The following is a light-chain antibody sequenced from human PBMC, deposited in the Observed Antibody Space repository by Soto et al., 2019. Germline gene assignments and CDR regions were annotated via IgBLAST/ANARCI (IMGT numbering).Light chain of an antibody. Sequence: ETVLTQSPATLSLSPGERATLSCRASQSVSSYLAWYQQKPGQAPRLLIYDASNRATGIPARFSGSGSGTDFTLTISSLEPEDFAVYYCQQRSNWFTFGQGTRLEI. CDR2: DAS. J-gene: IGKJ5*01. V-gene: IGKV3-11*01. CDR3: QQRSNWFT. CDR1: QSVSSY.